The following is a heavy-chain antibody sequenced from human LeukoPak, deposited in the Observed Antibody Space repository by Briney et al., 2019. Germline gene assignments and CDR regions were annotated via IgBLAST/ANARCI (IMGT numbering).Heavy chain of an antibody. Sequence: SETLSLTCTVSGGSISSYYWSWIRQPPGKGLEWIGEINHSGSTNYNPSLKSRVTISVDTSKNQFSLKLSSVTAADTAVYYCARKAGSYDFWSGYHDYFDYWGQGTLVTVSS. CDR1: GGSISSYY. V-gene: IGHV4-34*01. CDR2: INHSGST. CDR3: ARKAGSYDFWSGYHDYFDY. D-gene: IGHD3-3*01. J-gene: IGHJ4*02.